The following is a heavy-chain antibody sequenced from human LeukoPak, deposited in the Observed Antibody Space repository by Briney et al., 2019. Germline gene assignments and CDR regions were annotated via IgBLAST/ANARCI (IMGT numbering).Heavy chain of an antibody. CDR1: GGSITAYY. V-gene: IGHV4-59*12. D-gene: IGHD6-6*01. CDR2: IPYSGST. Sequence: SETLSLTCSVSGGSITAYYWNWIRQSPGKGLEWIGSIPYSGSTNYNPSLKSRVTISIDTSKNRFSLKVSSVIAADTAMYYCARGGSRSYTSSTLDYWGQGTLVTVSS. J-gene: IGHJ4*02. CDR3: ARGGSRSYTSSTLDY.